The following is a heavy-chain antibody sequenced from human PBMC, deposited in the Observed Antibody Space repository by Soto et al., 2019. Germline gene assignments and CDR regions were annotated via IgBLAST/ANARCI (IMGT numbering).Heavy chain of an antibody. CDR3: ARRYFYESQGVFDV. Sequence: QVRLQGSGPGLVAPSGTLYLTCAVSGGSINSSKWWSWVRQSPGKGLEWMGEIYQSGSTKYNPSFRSRFTVSTYKSESQFSLKLTSVTAADSAVYYGARRYFYESQGVFDVWDQGTKVTVSS. V-gene: IGHV4-4*02. J-gene: IGHJ3*01. CDR1: GGSINSSKW. D-gene: IGHD3-22*01. CDR2: IYQSGST.